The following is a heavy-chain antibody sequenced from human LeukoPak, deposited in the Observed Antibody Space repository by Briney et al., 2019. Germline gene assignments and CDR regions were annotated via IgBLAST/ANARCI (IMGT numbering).Heavy chain of an antibody. Sequence: GGSLRLSCAASGFTFSDYYMGLIRQAPGKGLEWISYISSSGSTIFQADSMKGRFTISRDNAKNSLYLQMNNLRVEDTAVYYCARVSSQQLKWGQGTLVTVSS. V-gene: IGHV3-11*01. D-gene: IGHD6-13*01. CDR1: GFTFSDYY. CDR2: ISSSGSTI. J-gene: IGHJ4*02. CDR3: ARVSSQQLK.